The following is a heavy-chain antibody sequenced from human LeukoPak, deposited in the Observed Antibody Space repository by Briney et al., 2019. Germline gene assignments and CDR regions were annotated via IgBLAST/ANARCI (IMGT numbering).Heavy chain of an antibody. CDR3: ARDRYGDGFAHLDY. CDR1: GYTFTSYA. D-gene: IGHD5-24*01. CDR2: ITPSGGT. V-gene: IGHV1-2*02. J-gene: IGHJ4*02. Sequence: ASVKVSCKASGYTFTSYAIHWVRQAPRQGLEWMGWITPSGGTNYPQKFQGRVAITWDTSITTAYMDLSRLTSDDTAVYYCARDRYGDGFAHLDYWGQGALVTVSS.